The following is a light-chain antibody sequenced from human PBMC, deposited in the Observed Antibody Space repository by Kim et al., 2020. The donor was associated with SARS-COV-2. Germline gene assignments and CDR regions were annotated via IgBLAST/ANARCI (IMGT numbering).Light chain of an antibody. V-gene: IGKV1-6*01. CDR1: QAIRFD. CDR3: LQDDSYPYS. J-gene: IGKJ2*03. CDR2: GTS. Sequence: AYVGDRVTITCRPSQAIRFDLGWYQQKPGKAPKLLIYGTSTLQSGVPSRFSGSTSGTDFTLTISSLQPEDFATYYCLQDDSYPYSFGQGTKVDIK.